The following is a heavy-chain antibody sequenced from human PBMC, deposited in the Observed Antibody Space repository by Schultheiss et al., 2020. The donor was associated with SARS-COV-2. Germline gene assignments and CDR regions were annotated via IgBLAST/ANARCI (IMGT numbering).Heavy chain of an antibody. V-gene: IGHV3-30-3*01. Sequence: GGSLRLSCAASGFTFSSYAMHWVRQAPGKGLEWVAVILYDGSNKYYADSVKGRFTISRDNSKNTLYLQMNSLRAEDTAVYYCARDSSGYNRIDYWGQGTLVTVSS. D-gene: IGHD5-24*01. CDR3: ARDSSGYNRIDY. J-gene: IGHJ4*02. CDR2: ILYDGSNK. CDR1: GFTFSSYA.